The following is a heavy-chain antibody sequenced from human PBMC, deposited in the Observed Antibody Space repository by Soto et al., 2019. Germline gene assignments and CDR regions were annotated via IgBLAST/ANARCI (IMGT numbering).Heavy chain of an antibody. CDR2: ISFDGRNT. CDR3: AREVSEAKFDY. J-gene: IGHJ4*02. CDR1: GFTFNNYG. Sequence: PGGSLRLSCAASGFTFNNYGMHWVRQAPGKGLEWVIVISFDGRNTYYADSVKGRFTISRDNSKNTLHLHMTSLRAEDTAVYYCAREVSEAKFDYWGQGTLVTVSS. V-gene: IGHV3-30*03.